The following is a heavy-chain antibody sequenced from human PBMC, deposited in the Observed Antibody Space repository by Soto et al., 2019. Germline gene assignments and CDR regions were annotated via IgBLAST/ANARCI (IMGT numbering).Heavy chain of an antibody. CDR2: IIPIFGTA. J-gene: IGHJ4*02. CDR1: GGTCSSYA. D-gene: IGHD1-7*01. CDR3: ASNWNYPTFDY. Sequence: SVKVSCNASGGTCSSYAISWERQAPGQGLEWMGGIIPIFGTANYAQKFQGRVTITADESTSTAYMELSSLRSEDTAVYYCASNWNYPTFDYWGQGTLVTVSS. V-gene: IGHV1-69*13.